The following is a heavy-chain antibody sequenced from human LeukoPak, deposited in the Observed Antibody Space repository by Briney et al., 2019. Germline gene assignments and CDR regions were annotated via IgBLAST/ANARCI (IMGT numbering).Heavy chain of an antibody. J-gene: IGHJ4*02. D-gene: IGHD1-26*01. V-gene: IGHV4-4*07. CDR1: GGSINNYY. CDR3: ARDSGGYSPDY. Sequence: SETLSLTCTVSGGSINNYYWSWIRQPAGKGLGWIGRLYTSGSTHYNPSLKSRVTISVDTSKNQFSLKLSSATAADTAVYYCARDSGGYSPDYWGQGTLVTVSS. CDR2: LYTSGST.